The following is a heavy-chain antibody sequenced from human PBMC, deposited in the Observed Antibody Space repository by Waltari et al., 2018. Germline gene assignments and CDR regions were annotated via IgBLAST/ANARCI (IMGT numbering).Heavy chain of an antibody. D-gene: IGHD3-22*01. Sequence: QVQLQQWGAGLLKPSETLSLTCAVYGGSFSGYYWSWIRQPPGKGLEWIGEINHSGSTNYNPSLKSRVTISVDTSKNQFSLKLSSVTAADTAVYYCARATMIVVVSWFDPWGQGTLVTVSS. CDR1: GGSFSGYY. V-gene: IGHV4-34*01. J-gene: IGHJ5*02. CDR2: INHSGST. CDR3: ARATMIVVVSWFDP.